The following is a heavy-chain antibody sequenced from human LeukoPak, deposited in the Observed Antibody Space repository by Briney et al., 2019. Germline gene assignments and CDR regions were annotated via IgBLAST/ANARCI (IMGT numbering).Heavy chain of an antibody. CDR1: GYTFAGYF. CDR3: ARVAVIDYYDSSGYPDY. D-gene: IGHD3-22*01. Sequence: ASVKVSCKASGYTFAGYFIHWVRQAPGQGLEWMGWINPKSGGTNYAQKFQGRVTMTRDTSISTAYMEVRRLTSDDTAVYYCARVAVIDYYDSSGYPDYWGQGTLVTVSS. J-gene: IGHJ4*02. CDR2: INPKSGGT. V-gene: IGHV1-2*02.